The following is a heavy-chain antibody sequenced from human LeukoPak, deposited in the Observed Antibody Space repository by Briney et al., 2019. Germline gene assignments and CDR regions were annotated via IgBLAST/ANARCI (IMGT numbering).Heavy chain of an antibody. J-gene: IGHJ4*02. CDR2: IYPGDSDT. V-gene: IGHV5-51*01. D-gene: IGHD6-6*01. CDR1: GYSFTSYW. Sequence: GESLKISCKGSGYSFTSYWIGWVRQMPGKGPEWMGIIYPGDSDTRYSPSFQGQVTISADKSISTAYLQWSSRKASDTAMYYCARQVDSLYSGSSLGTLDYWGQGTLVTVSS. CDR3: ARQVDSLYSGSSLGTLDY.